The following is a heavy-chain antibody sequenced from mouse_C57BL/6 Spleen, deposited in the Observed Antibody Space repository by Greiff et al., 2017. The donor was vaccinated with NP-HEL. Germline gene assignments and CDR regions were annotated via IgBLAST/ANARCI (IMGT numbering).Heavy chain of an antibody. D-gene: IGHD1-1*01. CDR2: IWTGGGT. J-gene: IGHJ2*01. Sequence: VKLVESGPGLVAPSQSLSITCTVSGFSLTSYAISWVRQPPGKGLEWLGVIWTGGGTNYNSALKSRLSISKDNSKSQVFLKMNSLQTDDTARYYGARIQYYGSSFYFDYWGQGTTLTVSS. V-gene: IGHV2-9-1*01. CDR1: GFSLTSYA. CDR3: ARIQYYGSSFYFDY.